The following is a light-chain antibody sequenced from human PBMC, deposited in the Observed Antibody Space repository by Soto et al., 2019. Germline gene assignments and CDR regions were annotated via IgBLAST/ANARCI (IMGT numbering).Light chain of an antibody. CDR1: NIGSKN. V-gene: IGLV3-9*01. CDR2: RDS. CDR3: QVWDSSTARV. Sequence: SYELTQPLSVSVALGQTARITCGGNNIGSKNVHWYQQKPGQAPVLVIYRDSNRPSGIPGRFSGSKSGNTATLTISRAQAGDEADYYCQVWDSSTARVFGGGNKLTVL. J-gene: IGLJ3*02.